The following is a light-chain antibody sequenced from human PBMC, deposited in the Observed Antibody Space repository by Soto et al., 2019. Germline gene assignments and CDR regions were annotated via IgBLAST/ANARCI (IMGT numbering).Light chain of an antibody. CDR2: DVS. CDR1: SSDVGGYNY. V-gene: IGLV2-11*01. J-gene: IGLJ2*01. Sequence: QSALTQPRSVSGSPGQSVTISCTGTSSDVGGYNYVSWYQQHPGKAPKLMIYDVSKRPSGVPDRFSGSKSGNTASLTISGLQAEDEAAYYCCSYAGSYTVVFGGATKVTVL. CDR3: CSYAGSYTVV.